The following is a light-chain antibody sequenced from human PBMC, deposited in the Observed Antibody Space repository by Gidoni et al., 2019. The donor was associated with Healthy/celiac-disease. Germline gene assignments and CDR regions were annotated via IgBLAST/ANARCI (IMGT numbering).Light chain of an antibody. CDR1: QGISSY. Sequence: DIQLTESPSFLSASVGDRGTITCRASQGISSYLAWYQQTPGKAPKLLSYGASPWQMGVPSRFSGSGSGTDFTLTLCRLPPEDFATYYFQSPHIYPRSFGQGTKLEIK. CDR2: GAS. CDR3: QSPHIYPRS. V-gene: IGKV1-9*01. J-gene: IGKJ2*04.